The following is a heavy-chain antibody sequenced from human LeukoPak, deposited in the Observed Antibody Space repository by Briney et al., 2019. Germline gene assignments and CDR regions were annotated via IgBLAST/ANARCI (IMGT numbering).Heavy chain of an antibody. D-gene: IGHD6-19*01. V-gene: IGHV1-8*01. CDR3: ARVSYSSGWYPLLAL. J-gene: IGHJ4*02. Sequence: ASVKVSCMASGYTFTSYDINWVRQATGQGLEWMGWMNPNSGNTGYAQKFQGRVTMTRNTSISTAYMELSSLRSEDTAVYYCARVSYSSGWYPLLALWGQGTLVTVSS. CDR2: MNPNSGNT. CDR1: GYTFTSYD.